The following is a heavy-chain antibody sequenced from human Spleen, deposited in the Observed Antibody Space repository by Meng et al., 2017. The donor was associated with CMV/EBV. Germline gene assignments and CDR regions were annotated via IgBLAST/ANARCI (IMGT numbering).Heavy chain of an antibody. CDR2: IYYSGST. CDR3: ARRGRRQAEYFQL. V-gene: IGHV4-39*01. CDR1: GGSISNSNYH. Sequence: GSLRLSCTVSGGSISNSNYHWGWIRQPPGKGLEWIGSIYYSGSTYYKPSLKSRVTISVDTSKNQFSLRLNSVTAADTAVYYCARRGRRQAEYFQLWGQGTLVTVSS. D-gene: IGHD1-1*01. J-gene: IGHJ1*01.